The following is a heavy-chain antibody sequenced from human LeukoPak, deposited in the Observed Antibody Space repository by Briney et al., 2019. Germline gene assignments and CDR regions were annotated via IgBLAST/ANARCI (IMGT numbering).Heavy chain of an antibody. CDR3: ASEAVEMATTPNWFDP. J-gene: IGHJ5*02. Sequence: SETLSVTCAVYGGSFSGYYWSWIRQPPGKGLEWIGEINHSGSTNYNPSLKSRVTISVDTSKNQFSLKLSSVTAADTAVYYCASEAVEMATTPNWFDPWGQGTLVTVSS. D-gene: IGHD5-24*01. V-gene: IGHV4-34*01. CDR2: INHSGST. CDR1: GGSFSGYY.